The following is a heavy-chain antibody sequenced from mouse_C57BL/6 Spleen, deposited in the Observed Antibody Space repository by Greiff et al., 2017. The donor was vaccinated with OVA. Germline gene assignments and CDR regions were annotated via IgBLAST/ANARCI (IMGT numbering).Heavy chain of an antibody. Sequence: DVKLQESGGGLVKPGGSLKLSCAASGFTFSSYTMSWVRQTPEKRLEWVATISGGGGNTYYPDSVKGRFTISRDNAKNTLYLQMSSLRSEDTALYYCARHTDGSSYDWYFDVWGTGTTVTVSS. V-gene: IGHV5-9*01. D-gene: IGHD1-1*01. CDR1: GFTFSSYT. J-gene: IGHJ1*03. CDR2: ISGGGGNT. CDR3: ARHTDGSSYDWYFDV.